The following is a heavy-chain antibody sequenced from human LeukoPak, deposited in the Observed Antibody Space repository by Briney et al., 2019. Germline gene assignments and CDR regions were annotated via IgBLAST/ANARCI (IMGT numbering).Heavy chain of an antibody. CDR1: GFTFSNAW. J-gene: IGHJ4*02. V-gene: IGHV3-15*01. D-gene: IGHD6-13*01. CDR2: IKSKTDGGTT. CDR3: TTEVDRLYRSSSGFDY. Sequence: GGSLRLFCAASGFTFSNAWMSWDRQAPGKGLEWVGRIKSKTDGGTTDYAAPVKGRFTISRDDSKNTLYLQMNSLKTEDTAVYYCTTEVDRLYRSSSGFDYWGQGTLVTVSS.